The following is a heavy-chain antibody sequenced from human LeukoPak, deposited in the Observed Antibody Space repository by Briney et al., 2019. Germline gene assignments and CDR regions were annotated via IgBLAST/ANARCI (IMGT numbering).Heavy chain of an antibody. Sequence: KPSETLSLTGAVYGGSFSGYYWSWIRQHPGKGLEWIGEINHSGSTNYNPSLKSRVTISVDTSKNQFSLKLSSVTAADTAMYYCARGRVLGRRLPVGGGFRYYYYMDVWGKGTTVTVSS. J-gene: IGHJ6*03. D-gene: IGHD3-16*01. V-gene: IGHV4-34*01. CDR1: GGSFSGYY. CDR2: INHSGST. CDR3: ARGRVLGRRLPVGGGFRYYYYMDV.